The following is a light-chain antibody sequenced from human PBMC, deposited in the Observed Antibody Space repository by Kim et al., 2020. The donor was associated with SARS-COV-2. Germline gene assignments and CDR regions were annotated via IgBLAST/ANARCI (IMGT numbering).Light chain of an antibody. CDR2: AAS. Sequence: DIEMTQSPSSLSASPGERATLTCRASQSVSSNLAWYQQKPGQAPRLLIYAASTMPTGIPARFSGSGSGTEFTLTISSLQSEDFAVYYCQQYNNWPPLTFGGGTKVDIK. CDR3: QQYNNWPPLT. J-gene: IGKJ4*01. CDR1: QSVSSN. V-gene: IGKV3-15*01.